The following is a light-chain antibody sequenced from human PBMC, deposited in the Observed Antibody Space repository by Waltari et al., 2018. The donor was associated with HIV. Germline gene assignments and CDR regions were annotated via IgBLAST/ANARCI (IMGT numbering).Light chain of an antibody. Sequence: ELVLTQSPVTLSFPVGERATVACRASQSVFTYLAWYHQRPGQPPRLLSYDASNRATGIPPRFSASGSGTDFNLTISGLESEDFGLYFCQQRRAWPITFGQGTKVEIK. V-gene: IGKV3-11*01. CDR1: QSVFTY. CDR3: QQRRAWPIT. CDR2: DAS. J-gene: IGKJ2*01.